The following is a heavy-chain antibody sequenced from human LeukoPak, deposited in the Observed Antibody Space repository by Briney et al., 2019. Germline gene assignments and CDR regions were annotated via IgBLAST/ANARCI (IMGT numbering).Heavy chain of an antibody. V-gene: IGHV4-4*09. D-gene: IGHD4-11*01. J-gene: IGHJ4*02. CDR3: AKSYFDYSTYYSYYFNL. CDR2: VYTSGST. CDR1: GGSISGGY. Sequence: SETLSLTCTVSGGSISGGYWSWIRQPPGRGLEWIGYVYTSGSTNYNPSLKSRVTISVDTSKSQFALKLSSVTAADTAVYYCAKSYFDYSTYYSYYFNLWGQGARVTVSS.